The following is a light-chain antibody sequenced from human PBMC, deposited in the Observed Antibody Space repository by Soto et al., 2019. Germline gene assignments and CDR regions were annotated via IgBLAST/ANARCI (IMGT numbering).Light chain of an antibody. CDR1: HNDIGTYDY. CDR2: GVT. J-gene: IGLJ1*01. CDR3: SSFTSNRIYV. Sequence: ALTQPTSVSGSPGQSITISCTGNHNDIGTYDYVSWYQQHPGRAPRLLIYGVTTRPSGISDRFSASKSGLTASLTISGLQPEDEADYYCSSFTSNRIYVFGPGTKVIVL. V-gene: IGLV2-14*03.